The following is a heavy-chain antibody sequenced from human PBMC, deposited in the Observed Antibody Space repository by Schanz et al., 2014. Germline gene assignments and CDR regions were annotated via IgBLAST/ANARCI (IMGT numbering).Heavy chain of an antibody. Sequence: QVQLVESGGGLVKPGGSLRLSCAASGFIFNDYYMNWIRQAPGKGLEWLSYISRDGTTSYYADSVKGRFTISRDNAKNSLYLEMTSLRGEDTAVYYCARENLNWEAFDIWGQGKVV. V-gene: IGHV3-11*01. J-gene: IGHJ3*02. CDR3: ARENLNWEAFDI. CDR1: GFIFNDYY. D-gene: IGHD7-27*01. CDR2: ISRDGTTS.